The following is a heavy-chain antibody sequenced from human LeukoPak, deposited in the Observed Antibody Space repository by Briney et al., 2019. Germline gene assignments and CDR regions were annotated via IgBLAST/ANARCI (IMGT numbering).Heavy chain of an antibody. J-gene: IGHJ4*02. Sequence: GGSLRLSCAASGFTFNSYAIHWVRQAPGKGLDWVAVISYDGSNKYYADSVKGRSTISRDNSNNTLYLQMNSLRAEDTAVYYCARSLGTRLPADYWGQGTLVTVSS. D-gene: IGHD1-1*01. CDR1: GFTFNSYA. CDR3: ARSLGTRLPADY. V-gene: IGHV3-30-3*01. CDR2: ISYDGSNK.